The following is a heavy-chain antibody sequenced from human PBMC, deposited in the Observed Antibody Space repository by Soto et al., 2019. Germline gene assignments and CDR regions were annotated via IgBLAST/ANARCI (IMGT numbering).Heavy chain of an antibody. V-gene: IGHV4-59*01. CDR1: GAGISSYY. CDR3: ARDVFAGLAANWFDP. J-gene: IGHJ5*02. Sequence: XASLSLTCTVPGAGISSYYVSWIGQPPGKGLEWIGYIYYSGSTNYNPSLKSRVTISVDTSKNQFSLKLSSVTAADTAVYYCARDVFAGLAANWFDPWGQGTLVTVSS. D-gene: IGHD3-3*01. CDR2: IYYSGST.